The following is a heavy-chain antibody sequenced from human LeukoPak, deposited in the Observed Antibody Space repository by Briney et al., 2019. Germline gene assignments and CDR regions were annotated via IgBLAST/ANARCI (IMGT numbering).Heavy chain of an antibody. J-gene: IGHJ6*04. CDR3: ARDECSGGSCYYYYYYGMDV. CDR1: GSTCSSYW. V-gene: IGHV3-7*03. CDR2: IKQDGSEK. Sequence: GGSLILSCAASGSTCSSYWMSWVRQAPGKGLEWVANIKQDGSEKYYVDSVKGRFTISRDNAKNSLYLQMNSLRAEDTAVYYCARDECSGGSCYYYYYYGMDVWGKGTTVTVSS. D-gene: IGHD2-15*01.